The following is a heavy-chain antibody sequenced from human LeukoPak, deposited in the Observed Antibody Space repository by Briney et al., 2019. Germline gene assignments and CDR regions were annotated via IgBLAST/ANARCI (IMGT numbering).Heavy chain of an antibody. CDR2: ISSSSTYI. Sequence: GGSLRLSCAASGFTVSDNYMSWVRQAPGKGLEWVSFISSSSTYIYYADSMKGRFTISRDNTKNSLYLQMNSLRAEDTAVYYCAREAGGSYSMRAFDIWGQGTMVTVSS. V-gene: IGHV3-11*04. D-gene: IGHD1-26*01. CDR1: GFTVSDNY. J-gene: IGHJ3*02. CDR3: AREAGGSYSMRAFDI.